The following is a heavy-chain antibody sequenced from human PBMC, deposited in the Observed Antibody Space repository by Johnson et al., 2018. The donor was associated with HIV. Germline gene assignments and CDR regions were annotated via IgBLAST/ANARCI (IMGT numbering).Heavy chain of an antibody. CDR1: GFTVSRNY. Sequence: VHLVESGGGLVQPGGSLRLSCAASGFTVSRNYMNWVRQAPGKGLEWVSVIYSGGSTYYADPVKGRFTISRDSSKNTLYLQMNSLRAEDTAMYYCARSPGEADAFDIWGQGTMVTVSS. J-gene: IGHJ3*02. V-gene: IGHV3-66*02. CDR3: ARSPGEADAFDI. D-gene: IGHD3-10*01. CDR2: IYSGGST.